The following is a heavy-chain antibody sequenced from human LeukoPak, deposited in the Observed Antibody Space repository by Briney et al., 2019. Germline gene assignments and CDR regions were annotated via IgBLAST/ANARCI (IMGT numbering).Heavy chain of an antibody. Sequence: GGSLRLSCAASGIVFSNTAMNWARQSPGRGLEWVGRIRSKANSYATAYAASVKGRFTISRDDSKNTAYLQMNSLKTEDTAVYYCTAPLLHCSGGSCYSDYWGQGTLVTVSS. CDR2: IRSKANSYAT. CDR3: TAPLLHCSGGSCYSDY. J-gene: IGHJ4*02. V-gene: IGHV3-73*01. CDR1: GIVFSNTA. D-gene: IGHD2-15*01.